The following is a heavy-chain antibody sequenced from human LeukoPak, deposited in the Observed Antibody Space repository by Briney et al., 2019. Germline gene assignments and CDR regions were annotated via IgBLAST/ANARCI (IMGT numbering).Heavy chain of an antibody. Sequence: GGSLRLSCAASEFTFSAYWMHWVRQAPGKGLVWVSRIRGDGSMTNYADSVKGRFTISRDNARNSLYLQMNSLRAEDTAVYYCAREAGTGERWYFDLRGRGTLVTVSS. CDR2: IRGDGSMT. CDR3: AREAGTGERWYFDL. CDR1: EFTFSAYW. D-gene: IGHD7-27*01. J-gene: IGHJ2*01. V-gene: IGHV3-74*01.